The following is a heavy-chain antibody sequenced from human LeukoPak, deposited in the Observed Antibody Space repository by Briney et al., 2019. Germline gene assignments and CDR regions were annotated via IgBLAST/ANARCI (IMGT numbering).Heavy chain of an antibody. CDR1: GYTFTDYF. Sequence: ASVKVSCKASGYTFTDYFIHWVRQAPGQGLEWMGRIYPNRGGTNYAQRFQGRVTMTRDTSISTAYMELARLTSDDAAVYYCTRERMRDYGDQFDFWGQGTLVTFSS. J-gene: IGHJ4*02. CDR3: TRERMRDYGDQFDF. CDR2: IYPNRGGT. D-gene: IGHD4-17*01. V-gene: IGHV1-2*06.